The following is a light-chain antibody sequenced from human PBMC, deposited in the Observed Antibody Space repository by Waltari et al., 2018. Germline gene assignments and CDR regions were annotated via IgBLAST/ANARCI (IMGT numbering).Light chain of an antibody. Sequence: DIQLTQSPSTLSASVGGRVTITCRATQKIDTWLAWYQHKPGRAPKLLIFEASTLEDGVSSRFRGSGSGTEFTLTIGSLQPDDFVTYYCQQYDNYPWTFGQGTKVEI. CDR3: QQYDNYPWT. CDR2: EAS. V-gene: IGKV1-5*03. J-gene: IGKJ1*01. CDR1: QKIDTW.